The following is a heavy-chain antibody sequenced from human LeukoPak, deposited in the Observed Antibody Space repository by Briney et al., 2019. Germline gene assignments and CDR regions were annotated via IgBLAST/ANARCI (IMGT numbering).Heavy chain of an antibody. CDR2: INDSGDST. CDR3: AKGSSTSSYAANDY. V-gene: IGHV3-23*01. J-gene: IGHJ4*02. D-gene: IGHD2-2*01. Sequence: GGSLRLSCAVSGVTLSSYAMSWVRQAPGKGLEWASIINDSGDSTYHADSVKGRFTISRDISKNTLYLQMNSLRAEDTAIYYCAKGSSTSSYAANDYWGQGTLVTVSS. CDR1: GVTLSSYA.